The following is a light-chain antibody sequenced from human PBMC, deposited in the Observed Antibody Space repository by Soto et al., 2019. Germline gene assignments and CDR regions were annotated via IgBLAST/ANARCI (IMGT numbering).Light chain of an antibody. J-gene: IGKJ5*01. CDR2: GAS. V-gene: IGKV3-15*01. CDR1: QSVSSD. CDR3: QQYSNWPIT. Sequence: EIVMTQSPATLSVSPGERATLSCRASQSVSSDLAWYHQKPGQAPRLLIYGASTRATGIPARFSGSGSGTEFTLTINSLQSEDFAVYYCQQYSNWPITFGQGTRLEI.